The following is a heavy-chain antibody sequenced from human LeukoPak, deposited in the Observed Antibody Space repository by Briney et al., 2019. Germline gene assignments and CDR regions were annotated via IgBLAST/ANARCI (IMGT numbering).Heavy chain of an antibody. J-gene: IGHJ4*02. V-gene: IGHV1-2*02. CDR1: GYTITGYY. Sequence: RASVKVSCKASGYTITGYYMHWVRQAPGQGLEWMGWINPNSGGTNYAQKFQGRVTMTRDTSISTAYMELSRLRSDDTAVYYCARGRNDFWSGYATDYWGQGTLVTVSS. D-gene: IGHD3-3*01. CDR3: ARGRNDFWSGYATDY. CDR2: INPNSGGT.